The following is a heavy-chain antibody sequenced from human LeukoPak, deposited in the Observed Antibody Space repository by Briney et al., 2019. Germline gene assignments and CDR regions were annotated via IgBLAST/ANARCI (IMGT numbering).Heavy chain of an antibody. D-gene: IGHD4/OR15-4a*01. CDR1: GFTFGNAW. J-gene: IGHJ3*01. CDR3: TTGASPPL. CDR2: IKSKTDGGTT. Sequence: GGSLRLSCAASGFTFGNAWMSWVRQAPGKGLEWVGRIKSKTDGGTTNYAAVVKGRFTISRDDSKNTLYVQMNSLKTDDTGVYYCTTGASPPLWGQGTMVTVSS. V-gene: IGHV3-15*06.